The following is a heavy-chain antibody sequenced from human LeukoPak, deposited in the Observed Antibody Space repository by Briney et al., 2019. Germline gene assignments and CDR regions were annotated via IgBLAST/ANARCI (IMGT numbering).Heavy chain of an antibody. V-gene: IGHV7-4-1*02. J-gene: IGHJ6*02. Sequence: ASVKVSCKASGYTFTSYAMNWVRQAPGQGLEWMGWINTNTGNPTYAQGFTGRFVFSLDTSVSTAYLQISSLKAEDTAVYYCARDHCSGGSCYYGMDVWGQGTTVSVSS. CDR2: INTNTGNP. CDR1: GYTFTSYA. CDR3: ARDHCSGGSCYYGMDV. D-gene: IGHD2-15*01.